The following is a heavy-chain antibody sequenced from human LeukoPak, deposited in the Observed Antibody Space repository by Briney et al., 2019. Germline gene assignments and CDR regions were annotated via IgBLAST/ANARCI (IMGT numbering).Heavy chain of an antibody. CDR2: ISRDGSTE. V-gene: IGHV3-30*04. CDR1: GFTFSSYI. CDR3: AKELRDSSSWYNNWFDP. Sequence: GGSLRPSCAASGFTFSSYIMHWVRQAPGKGLEWVAVISRDGSTEYYTDSVKGRFTISRDDSKNTLYLQMNSLRAEDTAVYYCAKELRDSSSWYNNWFDPWGQGTLVTVSS. D-gene: IGHD6-13*01. J-gene: IGHJ5*02.